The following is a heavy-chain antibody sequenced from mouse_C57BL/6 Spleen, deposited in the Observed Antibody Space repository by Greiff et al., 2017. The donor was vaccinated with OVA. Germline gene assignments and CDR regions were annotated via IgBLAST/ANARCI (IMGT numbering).Heavy chain of an antibody. CDR1: GFTFSDYG. CDR2: ISSGSSTI. J-gene: IGHJ4*01. V-gene: IGHV5-17*01. CDR3: ARWSPYAMDY. Sequence: EVMLVESGGGLVKPGGSLKLSCAASGFTFSDYGMHWVRQAPEKGLEWVAYISSGSSTIYYADTVKGRFTISRDNAKNTLFLQMTSLRSEDTAMYYCARWSPYAMDYWGQGTSVTVSS.